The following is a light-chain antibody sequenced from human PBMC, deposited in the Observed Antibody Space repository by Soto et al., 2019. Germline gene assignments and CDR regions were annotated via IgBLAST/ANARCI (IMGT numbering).Light chain of an antibody. CDR2: DAS. CDR3: QQRGNWPRT. J-gene: IGKJ1*01. Sequence: EIVLTQSPATLSLSPGERATLSCRASQSVSSYFAWYQQKPGQAPRLLIYDASKRATGIPARFSGSGSGTDFTLTISNLEPEDFAVYYCQQRGNWPRTFGQGTKVEIK. V-gene: IGKV3-11*01. CDR1: QSVSSY.